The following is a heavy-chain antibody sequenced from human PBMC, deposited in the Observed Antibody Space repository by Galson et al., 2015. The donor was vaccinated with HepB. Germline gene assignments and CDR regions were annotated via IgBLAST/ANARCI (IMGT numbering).Heavy chain of an antibody. CDR1: GGSFSGYY. J-gene: IGHJ4*02. CDR3: ARAANNTAMVRATDY. Sequence: SETLSLTCAVYGGSFSGYYWSWIRQPPGKGLEWIGEINHSGSTNYNPSLKSRVTISVDTSKNQFSLKLSSVTAADTAVYYCARAANNTAMVRATDYWGQGTLVTVSS. V-gene: IGHV4-34*01. CDR2: INHSGST. D-gene: IGHD5-18*01.